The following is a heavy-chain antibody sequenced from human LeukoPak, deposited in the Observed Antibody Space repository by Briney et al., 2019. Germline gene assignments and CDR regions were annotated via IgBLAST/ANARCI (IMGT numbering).Heavy chain of an antibody. V-gene: IGHV3-48*01. CDR3: ARALGGAFDI. CDR1: GFTFSGYS. D-gene: IGHD3-16*01. CDR2: FSSSSSTI. Sequence: PGGSLRLSCAASGFTFSGYSMNWVRRAPGKGLEWLSYFSSSSSTIYDADSVKGRFTISRDNAKNSLYLQMSGLRAEDTAVYYCARALGGAFDIWGQGTMVTVSS. J-gene: IGHJ3*02.